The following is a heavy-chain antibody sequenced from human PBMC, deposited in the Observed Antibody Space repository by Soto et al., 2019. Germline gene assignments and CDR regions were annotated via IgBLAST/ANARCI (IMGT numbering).Heavy chain of an antibody. V-gene: IGHV1-69*01. J-gene: IGHJ4*02. CDR3: ARGVGNSYGFWGVWDY. D-gene: IGHD5-18*01. Sequence: QVQLVQSGAEVKKPGSSVKVACKASGGTFSSYAISWVRQAPGQGLEWMGGIIPIFGTANYAQKFQGSVTITADESTGTAYTELRSLISEDTAVYYCARGVGNSYGFWGVWDYWGQGTLVTASS. CDR1: GGTFSSYA. CDR2: IIPIFGTA.